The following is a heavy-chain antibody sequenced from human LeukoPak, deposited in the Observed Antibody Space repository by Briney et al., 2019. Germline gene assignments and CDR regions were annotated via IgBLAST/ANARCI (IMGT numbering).Heavy chain of an antibody. CDR2: IYYSGST. D-gene: IGHD2-15*01. V-gene: IGHV4-39*07. Sequence: SETLSLTCTVSGGSISSSSYYWGWIRQPPGKGLEWIGSIYYSGSTYYNPSLKSRVTISVDTSKNQFSLKLSSVTAADTAVYYCASGRDRVVFSRSKDPFDIWGQGTMVTVSS. CDR3: ASGRDRVVFSRSKDPFDI. CDR1: GGSISSSSYY. J-gene: IGHJ3*02.